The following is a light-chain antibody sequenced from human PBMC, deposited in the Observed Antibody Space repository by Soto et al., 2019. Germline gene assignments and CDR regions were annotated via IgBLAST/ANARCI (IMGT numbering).Light chain of an antibody. Sequence: IQMSLSPSTLSSYVGDRGTITCRASQSISVWLAWYQQKAGKAPNLLIYKASRLESGVPSRFSGSGSGTEFTLTISSLQPDDFATYYCQLYTSYSEAFGQGTKVDVK. CDR3: QLYTSYSEA. V-gene: IGKV1-5*03. CDR2: KAS. J-gene: IGKJ1*01. CDR1: QSISVW.